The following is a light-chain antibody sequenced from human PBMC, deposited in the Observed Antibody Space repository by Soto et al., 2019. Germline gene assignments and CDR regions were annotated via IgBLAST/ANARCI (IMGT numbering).Light chain of an antibody. CDR3: QQYDTLPWT. J-gene: IGKJ1*01. CDR1: QHISHS. Sequence: DIQMTQSPSSLSAVVGGRVSITCRASQHISHSLNWYQHKPGKAPELLIFDASNLQPGVPTRFSGSGRGANFTLSISSLQPEDIATYFCQQYDTLPWTFGQGTKVDIK. V-gene: IGKV1-33*01. CDR2: DAS.